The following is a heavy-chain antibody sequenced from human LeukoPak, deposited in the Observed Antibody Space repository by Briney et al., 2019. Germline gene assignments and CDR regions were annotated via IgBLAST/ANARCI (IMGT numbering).Heavy chain of an antibody. J-gene: IGHJ4*02. V-gene: IGHV3-23*01. CDR3: AKGDIVVVPAAITFTY. D-gene: IGHD2-2*01. CDR1: ESTFSSYA. Sequence: GGSLRLSCAASESTFSSYAMSWVRQAPGKGLEWVSAISGSGGSTYYADSVKGRFTISRDNSKNTLYLQMNSLRAEDTAVYYCAKGDIVVVPAAITFTYWGQGTLVTVSS. CDR2: ISGSGGST.